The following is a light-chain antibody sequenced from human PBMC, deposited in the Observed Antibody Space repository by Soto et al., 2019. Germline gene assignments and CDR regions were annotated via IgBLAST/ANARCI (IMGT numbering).Light chain of an antibody. V-gene: IGLV2-14*01. CDR2: DVS. J-gene: IGLJ1*01. Sequence: QSALTQPASVSGSPGQSFTISCTGTSSDVGGYNYVSWYQQHPGKAPKLMIFDVSNRPSGVSNRFSGSKSGNTASLTISGLQAEDEADYYCSSYTSSSTLYVFGTETKLTVL. CDR3: SSYTSSSTLYV. CDR1: SSDVGGYNY.